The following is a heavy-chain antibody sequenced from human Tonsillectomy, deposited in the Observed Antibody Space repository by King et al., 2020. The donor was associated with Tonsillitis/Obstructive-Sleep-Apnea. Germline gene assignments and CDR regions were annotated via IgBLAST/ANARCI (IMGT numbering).Heavy chain of an antibody. Sequence: VQLVESGGGLVQPGGSLRLSCAASGFTFSSYAMSWVRQAPGKGLEWVSTISGSDDSAYYADSVKGRFTIPRDNSKNTLFLLLNSLRADDTAVYYCAKAIGGSCYSPTEYWGQGTLVTVSS. CDR1: GFTFSSYA. J-gene: IGHJ4*02. D-gene: IGHD2-15*01. CDR2: ISGSDDSA. V-gene: IGHV3-23*04. CDR3: AKAIGGSCYSPTEY.